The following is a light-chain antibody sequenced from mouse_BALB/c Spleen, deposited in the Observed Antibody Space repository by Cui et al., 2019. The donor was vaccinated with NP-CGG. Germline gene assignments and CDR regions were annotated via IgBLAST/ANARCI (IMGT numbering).Light chain of an antibody. Sequence: VVTQESAPTTSPGETVTLTCRSSTGAVTTSNYANWVQEKPDHLFTGLIGGTNNRAPGVPARFSGSLIGDKAALTITGAQTEDEAIYFCALWYSNHWVFGGGAKLTVL. V-gene: IGLV1*01. J-gene: IGLJ1*01. CDR1: TGAVTTSNY. CDR2: GTN. CDR3: ALWYSNHWV.